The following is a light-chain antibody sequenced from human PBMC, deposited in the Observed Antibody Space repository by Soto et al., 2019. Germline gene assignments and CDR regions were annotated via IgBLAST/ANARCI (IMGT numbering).Light chain of an antibody. V-gene: IGKV3-20*01. CDR3: QQYKT. CDR2: GAS. Sequence: EIVFPQAPGTLSLSPGERATLSCRASQSVSSSYLAWYQQKPGQAPRLLIYGASSRATGIPDRFSGSGSGTDFTLTISRLEPEDFAVYYCQQYKTFGQGTKVDIK. J-gene: IGKJ1*01. CDR1: QSVSSSY.